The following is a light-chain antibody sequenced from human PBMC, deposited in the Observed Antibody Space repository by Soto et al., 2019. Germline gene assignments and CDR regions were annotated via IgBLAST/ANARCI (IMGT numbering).Light chain of an antibody. CDR3: TSYAGSNIPVV. V-gene: IGLV2-8*01. J-gene: IGLJ2*01. Sequence: QSVLTQPPSASGSPGHSVTISCTGTSSDVGGYNFVSWYQQHPGKAPKLMIYEVSKRPSGVPDRFSGSKSGNTASLTVSGLQADDEADYYCTSYAGSNIPVVFGGGTKVTVL. CDR2: EVS. CDR1: SSDVGGYNF.